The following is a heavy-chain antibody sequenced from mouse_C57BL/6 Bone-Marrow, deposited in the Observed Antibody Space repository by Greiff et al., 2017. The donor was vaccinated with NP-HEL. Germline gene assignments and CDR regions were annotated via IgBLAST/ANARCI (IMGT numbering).Heavy chain of an antibody. CDR1: GYAFSSSW. J-gene: IGHJ2*01. CDR2: IYPGDGDT. D-gene: IGHD1-1*01. V-gene: IGHV1-82*01. CDR3: ARSYGSSPHDY. Sequence: QVQLQQSGPELVKPGASVKISCKASGYAFSSSWMNWVKQRPGKGLEWIGRIYPGDGDTNYNGKFKGKATLTADKSSSTAYMQLSSLTSEDSAVYFCARSYGSSPHDYWGQGTTLTVSS.